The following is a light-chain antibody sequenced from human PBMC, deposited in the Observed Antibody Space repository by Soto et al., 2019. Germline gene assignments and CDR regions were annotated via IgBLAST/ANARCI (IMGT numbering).Light chain of an antibody. J-gene: IGKJ5*01. Sequence: EIVMTQSPATPSLSPGERATLSCWASQSISSKLAWYQHKPGQAPRLLIYDTSTRSAGIPARFSGSGSGTDFTLTISSLQSEDFAVYYCQQYNTWRSITFGQGTRLEIK. V-gene: IGKV3-15*01. CDR2: DTS. CDR1: QSISSK. CDR3: QQYNTWRSIT.